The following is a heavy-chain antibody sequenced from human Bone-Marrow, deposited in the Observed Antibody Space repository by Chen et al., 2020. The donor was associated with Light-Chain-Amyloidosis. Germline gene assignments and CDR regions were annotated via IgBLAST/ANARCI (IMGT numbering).Heavy chain of an antibody. J-gene: IGHJ5*02. CDR1: GGSFSGYY. V-gene: IGHV4-34*01. CDR3: ARVWYYGSLGFDP. Sequence: QVQLQQWGAGLLKPSETLSLTCAVYGGSFSGYYWSWIRQPPGKGLEWIGEINHSGSTNYNPSLKSRVTISVDTSKNQFSLELSSVTAADTAVYYCARVWYYGSLGFDPWGQGTLVTVSS. D-gene: IGHD3-10*01. CDR2: INHSGST.